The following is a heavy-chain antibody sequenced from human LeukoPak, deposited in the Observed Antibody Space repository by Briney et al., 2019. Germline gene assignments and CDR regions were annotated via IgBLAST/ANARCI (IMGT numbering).Heavy chain of an antibody. CDR1: GGTFSSYA. D-gene: IGHD2/OR15-2a*01. Sequence: SVKVSCKASGGTFSSYAISWVRQAPGQGLEWMGRIIPILGIANYAQKFQGRVTITADKSTSTAYMELSSLRSEDTAGYYCARGDGRIDYWGQGTLVTVSS. V-gene: IGHV1-69*04. CDR2: IIPILGIA. CDR3: ARGDGRIDY. J-gene: IGHJ4*02.